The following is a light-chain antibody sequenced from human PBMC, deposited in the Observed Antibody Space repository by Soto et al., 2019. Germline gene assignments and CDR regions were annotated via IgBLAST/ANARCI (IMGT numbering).Light chain of an antibody. CDR3: QQYGSSGT. V-gene: IGKV3-20*01. J-gene: IGKJ1*01. CDR2: GAS. Sequence: EIVMTQSPVTLSVSPWERATLSCTASQSVNSNVAWYQQKPGHTPRLLIYGASNRATGIPDRFSGSGSGTDFTLTISRLEPEDFAVYYCQQYGSSGTFGQGTKVDIK. CDR1: QSVNSN.